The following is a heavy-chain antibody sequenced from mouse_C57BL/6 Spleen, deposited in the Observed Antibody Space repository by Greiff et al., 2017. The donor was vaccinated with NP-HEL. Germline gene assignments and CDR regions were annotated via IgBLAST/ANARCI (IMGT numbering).Heavy chain of an antibody. CDR1: GYTFTDYY. Sequence: EVQLQQSGPELVKPGASVKISCKASGYTFTDYYMNWVKQSHGKSLEWIGDINPNNGGTSYNQKFKGKATLTVDKSSSTAYMELRSLTSEDSAVYYCARRGGIYYGNYLYYFDYWGQGTTLTVSS. V-gene: IGHV1-26*01. J-gene: IGHJ2*01. CDR3: ARRGGIYYGNYLYYFDY. D-gene: IGHD2-1*01. CDR2: INPNNGGT.